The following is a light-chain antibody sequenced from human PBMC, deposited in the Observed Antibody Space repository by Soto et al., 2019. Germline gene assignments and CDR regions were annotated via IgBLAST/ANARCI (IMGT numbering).Light chain of an antibody. Sequence: NFMLTQPHSVSESPGKTVTISCTRSSGSIASNYVQWYQHRPGSSPTTVIYEDNQRPSGVPDRFSGSIDSSSNSASLTISGLKTEDEADYYCQSYDSSIVVFGGGTKVTVL. CDR2: EDN. CDR1: SGSIASNY. J-gene: IGLJ2*01. V-gene: IGLV6-57*01. CDR3: QSYDSSIVV.